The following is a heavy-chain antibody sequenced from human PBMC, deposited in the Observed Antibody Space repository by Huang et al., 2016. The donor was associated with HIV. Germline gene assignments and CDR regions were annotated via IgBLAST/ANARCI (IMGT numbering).Heavy chain of an antibody. CDR3: ARDSSGYYSSPALDY. CDR1: GFPFSSYT. V-gene: IGHV3-30-3*01. CDR2: ISYVRSNN. J-gene: IGHJ4*02. Sequence: QVQLVESGGGVVQPGRSLRLSCAASGFPFSSYTIHWVRQAPGKGLEWLAVISYVRSNNYYADSVRGRFTISRDNSKNTLFLHMTGLRAEDTAVYFCARDSSGYYSSPALDYWGQGTLVTVSS. D-gene: IGHD3-22*01.